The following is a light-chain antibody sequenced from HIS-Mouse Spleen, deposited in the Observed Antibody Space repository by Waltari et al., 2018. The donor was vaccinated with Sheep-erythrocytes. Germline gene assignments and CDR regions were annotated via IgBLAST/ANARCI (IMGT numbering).Light chain of an antibody. V-gene: IGKV3-15*01. CDR3: QQYNNWPPPYT. CDR2: GAS. CDR1: QSVSSN. J-gene: IGKJ2*01. Sequence: EIVRTQSPATLSVSPGERATPSCRASQSVSSNLAWYQQKPGQAPRLLIYGASTRATGIPARFSGSGSGTEFTLTISSMQSEDFAVYYCQQYNNWPPPYTFGQGTKLEIK.